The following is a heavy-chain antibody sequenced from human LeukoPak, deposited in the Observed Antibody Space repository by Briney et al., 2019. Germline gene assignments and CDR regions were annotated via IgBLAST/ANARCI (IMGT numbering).Heavy chain of an antibody. V-gene: IGHV3-21*01. CDR1: GFTFSSYS. J-gene: IGHJ4*02. CDR3: STKALPGVAAAGTPNDY. CDR2: ISSSSSYI. Sequence: NTGGSLRLSCAASGFTFSSYSMNWVRQAPGKGLEWVSSISSSSSYIYYADSVKGRFTISRDNAKNSLYLQMNSLRAEDTAVYYCSTKALPGVAAAGTPNDYWGQGTLVTVSS. D-gene: IGHD6-13*01.